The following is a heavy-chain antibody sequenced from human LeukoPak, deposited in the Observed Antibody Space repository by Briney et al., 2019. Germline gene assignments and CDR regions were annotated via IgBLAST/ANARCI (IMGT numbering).Heavy chain of an antibody. J-gene: IGHJ6*03. V-gene: IGHV4-59*10. Sequence: PSETLSLTCAVYGGSFSGYYWTWIRQSAGKGLEWIGRIYTSGNTNYNPSLRSRVTISIDMSKNRISLRLSSVTAADSAVYYCARGWVEPNHNFYYYMDVWGKGTTVTVSS. CDR3: ARGWVEPNHNFYYYMDV. CDR2: IYTSGNT. D-gene: IGHD1-14*01. CDR1: GGSFSGYY.